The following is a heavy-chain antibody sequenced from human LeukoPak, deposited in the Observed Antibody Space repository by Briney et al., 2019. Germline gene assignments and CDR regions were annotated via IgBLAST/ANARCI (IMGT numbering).Heavy chain of an antibody. CDR3: ARCSIVGATRVHFDY. J-gene: IGHJ4*02. Sequence: PSETLSLTCTVSGGSITSYYWSWIRQPPGKGLEWIGSIYYSGSTYYNPSLKSRVTISVDTSKNQFSLKLSSVTAADTAVYYCARCSIVGATRVHFDYWGQGTLVTVSS. D-gene: IGHD1-26*01. V-gene: IGHV4-59*12. CDR2: IYYSGST. CDR1: GGSITSYY.